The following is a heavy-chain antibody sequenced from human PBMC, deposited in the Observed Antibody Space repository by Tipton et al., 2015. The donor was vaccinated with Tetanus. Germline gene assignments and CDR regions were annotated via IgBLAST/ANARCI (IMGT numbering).Heavy chain of an antibody. Sequence: SLRLSCAASGFTFSNSGMHWARQAPGKGLEWVAIISYDGNYQSYAESVKGRFTISRDNSKSTLFLQMNGLRAEDTAVYYCIYTISWSVFDYWGQGSLVTVSS. D-gene: IGHD6-13*01. CDR1: GFTFSNSG. V-gene: IGHV3-30*03. J-gene: IGHJ4*02. CDR3: IYTISWSVFDY. CDR2: ISYDGNYQ.